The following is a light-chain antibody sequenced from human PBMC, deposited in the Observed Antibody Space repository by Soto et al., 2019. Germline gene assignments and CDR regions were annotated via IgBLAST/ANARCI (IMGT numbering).Light chain of an antibody. CDR3: QQFNNYLYT. CDR2: QAS. Sequence: DIQLTQSPSTLSASVGDRVTITCRASQNINKWLAWHQQRPGKAPKLLIYQASILENGVPLRFSGSGSGTEFTLSISSLQPDDFGTYYCQQFNNYLYTFGQGTKLEI. J-gene: IGKJ2*01. V-gene: IGKV1-5*03. CDR1: QNINKW.